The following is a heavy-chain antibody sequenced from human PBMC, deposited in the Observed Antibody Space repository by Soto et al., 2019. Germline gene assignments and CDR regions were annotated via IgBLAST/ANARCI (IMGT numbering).Heavy chain of an antibody. CDR2: INPNSGGT. Sequence: ASVKVSCKASGYTFTGYYMHWVRQAPGQGLEWMGWINPNSGGTNYAQKFQGWVTMTRDTSISTAYMELSRLRSDDTAVYYCARTPGIAAATTDAFDIWGQGTMVTVS. CDR1: GYTFTGYY. J-gene: IGHJ3*02. D-gene: IGHD6-13*01. CDR3: ARTPGIAAATTDAFDI. V-gene: IGHV1-2*04.